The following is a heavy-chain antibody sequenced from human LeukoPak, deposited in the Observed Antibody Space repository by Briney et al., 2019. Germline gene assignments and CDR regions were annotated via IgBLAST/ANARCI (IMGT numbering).Heavy chain of an antibody. CDR1: GFTFSNYA. J-gene: IGHJ4*02. CDR2: ISGSGGNT. Sequence: PGGSLRLSCAASGFTFSNYAMSWVRQAPGKGLEWVSIISGSGGNTYYTDSVKGRFTISRDNSKNTLYLQMNSLRAEDTAVYYCAKDLYDDGWLHFFADYWGQGTLVTVSS. D-gene: IGHD5-24*01. V-gene: IGHV3-23*01. CDR3: AKDLYDDGWLHFFADY.